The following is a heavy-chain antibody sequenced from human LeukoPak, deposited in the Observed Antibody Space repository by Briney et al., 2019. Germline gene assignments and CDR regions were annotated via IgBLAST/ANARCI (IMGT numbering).Heavy chain of an antibody. Sequence: SVKVSCKASGGTFSSYTISWVRQAPGQGLEWMGRIIPILGIANYAQKFQGRVTITADKSTSTAYMELSSLRSEDTAVYYCARDLPSTIAVAGGGFDYWGQGTLVTVSS. V-gene: IGHV1-69*04. CDR1: GGTFSSYT. CDR3: ARDLPSTIAVAGGGFDY. J-gene: IGHJ4*02. CDR2: IIPILGIA. D-gene: IGHD6-19*01.